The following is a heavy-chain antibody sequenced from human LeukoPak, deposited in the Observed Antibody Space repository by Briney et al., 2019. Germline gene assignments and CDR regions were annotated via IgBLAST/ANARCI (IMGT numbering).Heavy chain of an antibody. CDR2: IWFDGSYK. Sequence: GGSLRLSCAASGFIFSSYGMYWVRQAPGKGLEWVAVIWFDGSYKYYADSVKGRFTISRDNSKDTLYLQMNSLRAEDTAVYYCARDPSGRYYLDYWGQGTLVTVSS. CDR1: GFIFSSYG. D-gene: IGHD3-10*01. J-gene: IGHJ4*02. V-gene: IGHV3-33*07. CDR3: ARDPSGRYYLDY.